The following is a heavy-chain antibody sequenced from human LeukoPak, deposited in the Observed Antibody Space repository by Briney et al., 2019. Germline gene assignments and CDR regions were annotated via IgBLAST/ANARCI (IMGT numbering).Heavy chain of an antibody. D-gene: IGHD3-22*01. CDR1: GFTFSSYE. CDR3: ARDNYYYDSSGYYLISNWFDP. CDR2: ISSWGSTI. Sequence: GGSLRLSCAASGFTFSSYEMNWVRQAPGKGLEWVSYISSWGSTIYYADSVKGRFTISRDNAKNSLYLQMNSLRAEDTAVYYCARDNYYYDSSGYYLISNWFDPWGQGTLVTVSS. J-gene: IGHJ5*02. V-gene: IGHV3-48*03.